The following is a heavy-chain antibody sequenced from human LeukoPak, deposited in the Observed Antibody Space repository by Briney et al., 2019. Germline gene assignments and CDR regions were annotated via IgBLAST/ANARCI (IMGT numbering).Heavy chain of an antibody. V-gene: IGHV1-18*01. CDR3: ARAAYCSGGSCYPGALDT. Sequence: ASVKVSCKASGFTFTSYGISWVRQAPGQGLEWMGWSSAHNGDTNYAQNIQGRVTMTTDTSTTTAYMELRSLRSDDTAVYYCARAAYCSGGSCYPGALDTWGQGTMVTVSS. J-gene: IGHJ3*02. CDR1: GFTFTSYG. D-gene: IGHD2-15*01. CDR2: SSAHNGDT.